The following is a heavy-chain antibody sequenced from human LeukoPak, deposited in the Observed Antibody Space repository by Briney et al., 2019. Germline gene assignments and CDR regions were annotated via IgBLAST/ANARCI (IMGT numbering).Heavy chain of an antibody. CDR2: ISSSSGTI. D-gene: IGHD6-19*01. CDR1: GFTFSGYS. CDR3: VRDLPPGSRGWYLEY. J-gene: IGHJ4*02. V-gene: IGHV3-48*02. Sequence: PGGSLRLSCAASGFTFSGYSMNWVRQAPGKGLEWVSYISSSSGTIYYADSVKGRYTISRDNAKKSLYLQMNSLRDEDMAVYYCVRDLPPGSRGWYLEYWGQGTLVTVSS.